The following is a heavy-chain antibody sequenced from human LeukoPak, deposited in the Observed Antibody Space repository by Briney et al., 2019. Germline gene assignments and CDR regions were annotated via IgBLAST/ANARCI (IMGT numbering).Heavy chain of an antibody. CDR2: INTDGSST. Sequence: GGSLRLSCAASGFTFSSYWLHWVRQAPGKGLVWVSRINTDGSSTSYADSVKGRFTISRDNAKNTLYLQMNSLRAEDTAVYYCARASRSSASQADASDIWGQGTMVTVSS. CDR1: GFTFSSYW. D-gene: IGHD2-2*01. J-gene: IGHJ3*02. V-gene: IGHV3-74*01. CDR3: ARASRSSASQADASDI.